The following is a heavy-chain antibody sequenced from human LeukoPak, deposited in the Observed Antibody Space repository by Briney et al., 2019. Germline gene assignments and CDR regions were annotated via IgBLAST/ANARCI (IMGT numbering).Heavy chain of an antibody. CDR3: AKGSGSYNYYYYGMDV. D-gene: IGHD3-10*01. V-gene: IGHV3-7*01. CDR1: GFTFSSYW. Sequence: GGSLRLSCAASGFTFSSYWMSWVRQAPGKGLEWVANIKQDGSEKYYVGSVKGRFTISRDNAKNSLYLLMDSLRAEDTAVYYCAKGSGSYNYYYYGMDVWGQGTTVTVSS. J-gene: IGHJ6*02. CDR2: IKQDGSEK.